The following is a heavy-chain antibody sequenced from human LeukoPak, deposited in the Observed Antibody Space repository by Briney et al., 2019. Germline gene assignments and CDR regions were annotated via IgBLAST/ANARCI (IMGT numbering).Heavy chain of an antibody. D-gene: IGHD3-10*01. Sequence: GASVKVSCKASGYTFTGYYMHWVRQAPGQGLEWMGWINPNSGGTNYAQKFQGRVTMTRDTSISTAYMELSRLRSDDTAVYYCARNYGSGPLHYYYYYCMDVWGKGTTVTVSS. CDR3: ARNYGSGPLHYYYYYCMDV. CDR2: INPNSGGT. CDR1: GYTFTGYY. V-gene: IGHV1-2*02. J-gene: IGHJ6*03.